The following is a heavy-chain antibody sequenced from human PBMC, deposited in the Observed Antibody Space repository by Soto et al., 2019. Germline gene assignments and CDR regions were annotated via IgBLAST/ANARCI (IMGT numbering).Heavy chain of an antibody. V-gene: IGHV3-30*18. CDR2: ISYDGSNK. D-gene: IGHD3-22*01. CDR1: CFTFTSYG. J-gene: IGHJ4*02. Sequence: GGSLTLSCATHCFTFTSYGMYWVTQAPGKWLEWVAVISYDGSNKYYADSVKGRFTISRDNSKNTLYLQMNSLRAEDTAVYYCAKDFEYYYDSSGYSSFDYWGQGT. CDR3: AKDFEYYYDSSGYSSFDY.